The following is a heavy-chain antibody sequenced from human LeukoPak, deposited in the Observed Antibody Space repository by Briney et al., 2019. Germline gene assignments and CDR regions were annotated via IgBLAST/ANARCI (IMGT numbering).Heavy chain of an antibody. Sequence: SETLSLTCTVSGGSISSSSYYWGLIRQPPGKGLEWIGSIDYSGSTYYNPSLKSRVTISVDTSKNQFSLKLSSVTAADMAVYYCARSLASRYYFDYWGQGTLVTVSS. CDR3: ARSLASRYYFDY. J-gene: IGHJ4*02. CDR2: IDYSGST. CDR1: GGSISSSSYY. D-gene: IGHD5-12*01. V-gene: IGHV4-39*01.